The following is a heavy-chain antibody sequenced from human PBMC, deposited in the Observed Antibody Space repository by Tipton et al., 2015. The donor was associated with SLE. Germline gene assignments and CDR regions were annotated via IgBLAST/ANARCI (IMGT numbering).Heavy chain of an antibody. CDR2: IYTSGST. Sequence: TLSLTCTVSGGSIRSGSYYWSWIRQPAGKGLEWIGRIYTSGSTNYNPSLKSRVTISVDTSKNQFSLKLSSVTAADTAVYYCARGRTGTTGDRDYWGQGTLVTVSS. V-gene: IGHV4-61*02. CDR3: ARGRTGTTGDRDY. J-gene: IGHJ4*02. CDR1: GGSIRSGSYY. D-gene: IGHD1-1*01.